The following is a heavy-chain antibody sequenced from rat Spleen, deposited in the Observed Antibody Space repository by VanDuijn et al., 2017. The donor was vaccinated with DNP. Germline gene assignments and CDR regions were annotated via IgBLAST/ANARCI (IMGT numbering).Heavy chain of an antibody. CDR3: IRWNSGHFDY. V-gene: IGHV5-22*01. J-gene: IGHJ2*01. Sequence: EVQLEESGGGLVQPGRSMKLSCAASGFTFSNYDMAWVRQAPKKGLEWVATISYDGSSTYYRDSVKGRFTISRDNAKSTLYLQMNSLRSEDMATYYCIRWNSGHFDYWGQGVMVTVSS. CDR2: ISYDGSST. CDR1: GFTFSNYD. D-gene: IGHD4-3*01.